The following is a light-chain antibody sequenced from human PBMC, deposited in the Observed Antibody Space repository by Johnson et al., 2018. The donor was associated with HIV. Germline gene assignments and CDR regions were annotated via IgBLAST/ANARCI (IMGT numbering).Light chain of an antibody. CDR3: GTWDSSLSAGGV. V-gene: IGLV1-51*01. CDR1: SSNIGINY. J-gene: IGLJ1*01. CDR2: DND. Sequence: QSVLTQPPSVSAAPGQKVTISCPGSSSNIGINYVSWFQQLPGTAPKLLIYDNDKRPSGIPDRFSGSKSGTSATLGITGLQTGDEADYYCGTWDSSLSAGGVFGTVTKVTVL.